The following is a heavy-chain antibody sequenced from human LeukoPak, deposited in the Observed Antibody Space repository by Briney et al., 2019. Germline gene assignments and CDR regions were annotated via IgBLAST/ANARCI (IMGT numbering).Heavy chain of an antibody. CDR2: ISYSGST. Sequence: PSETLSLTCTVSGDSISSYHWSWIRQPPGKGLEWIGYISYSGSTNYHPSLKSRVTISVDTSKNQFSLKLSSVTAADTAVYYCASSAYESSGYGGYYMDVWGKGTTVTVSS. D-gene: IGHD3-22*01. CDR1: GDSISSYH. CDR3: ASSAYESSGYGGYYMDV. J-gene: IGHJ6*03. V-gene: IGHV4-59*08.